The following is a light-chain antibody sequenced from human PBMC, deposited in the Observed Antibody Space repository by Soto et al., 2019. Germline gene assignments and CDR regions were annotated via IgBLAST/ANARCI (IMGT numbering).Light chain of an antibody. CDR2: IAS. CDR3: QQYDTSPWT. J-gene: IGKJ1*01. V-gene: IGKV3-20*01. Sequence: EIVLTQSPGTLSLFAGERATLSCRATQSISSNYLAWYQQKPGQAPRLLIYIASRRATGIPDRFSGSGSGTDFTLTISRLEPEDFAVYSCQQYDTSPWTFGQGTKVEIK. CDR1: QSISSNY.